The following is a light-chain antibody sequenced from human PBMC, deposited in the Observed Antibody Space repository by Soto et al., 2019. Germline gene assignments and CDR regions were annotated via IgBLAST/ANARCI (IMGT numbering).Light chain of an antibody. Sequence: DIQMTQSPSTLFASVGDRVTITCRASQSIGSWLAWYQQKPGKAPKLLIYDASRLESGVPSRFSGSGSGTDFTLTISSLQPGDFATYYCQQCDSLSPWTFGQGTKVEIK. CDR3: QQCDSLSPWT. J-gene: IGKJ1*01. CDR1: QSIGSW. V-gene: IGKV1-5*01. CDR2: DAS.